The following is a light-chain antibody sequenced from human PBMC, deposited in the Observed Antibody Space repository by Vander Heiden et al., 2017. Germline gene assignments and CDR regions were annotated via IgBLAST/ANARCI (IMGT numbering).Light chain of an antibody. CDR1: QSISSY. J-gene: IGKJ1*01. CDR2: AAS. Sequence: DIQMTQSPSSLSASVGDRVTITCRASQSISSYLNWYQQKPGKAPKLLIYAASSLQSGVPSRFSGSGSGTDFTLTISSLQPEDFATYYWQQSYSTPPTFGRGTKVEIK. CDR3: QQSYSTPPT. V-gene: IGKV1-39*01.